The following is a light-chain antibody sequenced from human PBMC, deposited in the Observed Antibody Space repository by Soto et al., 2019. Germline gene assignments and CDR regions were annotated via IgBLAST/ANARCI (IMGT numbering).Light chain of an antibody. V-gene: IGLV2-14*01. CDR3: SSYRSGRPYV. CDR2: EVS. Sequence: QSALTQPASVSVSPGQSITISCTGTSSDIGGYKYVSWYQQHPGKAPKLMIYEVSNRPSGVSSRFSGSKSGNTASLTISGLQAEDEADYYCSSYRSGRPYVFGTGTKVTVL. CDR1: SSDIGGYKY. J-gene: IGLJ1*01.